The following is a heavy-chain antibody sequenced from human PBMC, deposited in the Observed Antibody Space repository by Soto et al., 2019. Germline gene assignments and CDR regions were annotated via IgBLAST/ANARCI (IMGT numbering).Heavy chain of an antibody. Sequence: QVQLQESGPGLVKPSGTLSLTCTVSGASISSTSSGDWWSWVRQPPGKGLEWIGEIHHSGITNYIPSLRSRVTMSVDKSKNQFPLRLISVTAADTAVYYCAKMVGATLVDYWGQGTLVTFSS. D-gene: IGHD1-26*01. CDR2: IHHSGIT. CDR3: AKMVGATLVDY. CDR1: GASISSTSSGDW. J-gene: IGHJ4*02. V-gene: IGHV4-4*02.